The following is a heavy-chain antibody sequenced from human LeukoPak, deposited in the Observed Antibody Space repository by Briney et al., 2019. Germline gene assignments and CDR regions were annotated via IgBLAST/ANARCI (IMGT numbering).Heavy chain of an antibody. Sequence: PGRSLRLSCAASGFSFSTFTMHWIRQAPGKGLEWVTLISYDGSNKYYADSVKGRFTISRDNSKNTLYLQMNSLRAEDTAVYYCARDLLWFGELYYFDYWGQGTLVTVSS. V-gene: IGHV3-30-3*01. CDR3: ARDLLWFGELYYFDY. D-gene: IGHD3-10*01. J-gene: IGHJ4*02. CDR1: GFSFSTFT. CDR2: ISYDGSNK.